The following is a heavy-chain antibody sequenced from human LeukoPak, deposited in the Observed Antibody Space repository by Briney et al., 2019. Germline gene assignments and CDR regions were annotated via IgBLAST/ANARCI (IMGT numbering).Heavy chain of an antibody. J-gene: IGHJ4*02. CDR1: GFTFSSYS. V-gene: IGHV3-21*01. D-gene: IGHD6-13*01. CDR2: ISSSSSYI. CDR3: ARDGRYSSSWGGGLDY. Sequence: GGSLRLSCAASGFTFSSYSMNWVRQAPGKGLEWVSSISSSSSYIYYADSVEGRFTISRDNAKNPLYLQMNSLRAEDTAVYYCARDGRYSSSWGGGLDYWGQGTLVTVSS.